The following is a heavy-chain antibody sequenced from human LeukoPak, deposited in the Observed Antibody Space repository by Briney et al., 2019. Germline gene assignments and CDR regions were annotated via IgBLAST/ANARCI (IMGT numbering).Heavy chain of an antibody. J-gene: IGHJ3*02. CDR2: IYYSGST. Sequence: PSETLSLTCTVSGGSISSYYWSWIRQPPGKGLEWIGYIYYSGSTNYNPSLKSRVTISVDTSKNQFSLKLSSVTAADTAVYYCARVYSSGWYPAAFDIWGQGTMVTVSS. D-gene: IGHD6-19*01. V-gene: IGHV4-59*01. CDR1: GGSISSYY. CDR3: ARVYSSGWYPAAFDI.